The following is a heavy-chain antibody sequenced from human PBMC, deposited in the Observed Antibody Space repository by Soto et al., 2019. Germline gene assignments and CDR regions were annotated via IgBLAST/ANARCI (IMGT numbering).Heavy chain of an antibody. CDR1: GYTFTSYG. CDR3: TSDVDTAMALDY. J-gene: IGHJ4*02. Sequence: ASVKVSCKASGYTFTSYGISWVRQAPGQGLEWMGWISAYNGNTNYAQKFQGRVTMTTDTSTSTAYMELRSLRSDDTAVYYCTSDVDTAMALDYWGQGTLVTLSS. V-gene: IGHV1-18*01. CDR2: ISAYNGNT. D-gene: IGHD5-18*01.